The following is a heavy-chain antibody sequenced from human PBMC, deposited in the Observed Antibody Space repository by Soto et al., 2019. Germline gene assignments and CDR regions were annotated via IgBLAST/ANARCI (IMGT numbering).Heavy chain of an antibody. CDR3: AGDVDTAMALDY. CDR2: ISSSSSYI. V-gene: IGHV3-21*01. J-gene: IGHJ4*02. D-gene: IGHD5-18*01. Sequence: PGGSLRLSCASSGFTFSSYSMNWVRQAPWKGLEWVSSISSSSSYIYYADSVKGRFTIPRDNSKNTLYLQMNSLRAEDTAVYYCAGDVDTAMALDYWGQGTLVTVSS. CDR1: GFTFSSYS.